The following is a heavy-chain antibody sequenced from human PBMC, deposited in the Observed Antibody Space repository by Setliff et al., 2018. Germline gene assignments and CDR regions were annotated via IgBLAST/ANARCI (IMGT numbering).Heavy chain of an antibody. CDR3: ARENMAKNFWGEHSDY. CDR2: INPSDGST. V-gene: IGHV1-46*01. CDR1: GYAFTTYY. Sequence: GASVKVSCKASGYAFTTYYMYWVRQAPGQGLEWIGVINPSDGSTTYAQKFQGRVTMTRDTSTNTVYMQLSSLRSEDTAVYYCARENMAKNFWGEHSDYWGQGTLVTVSS. J-gene: IGHJ4*02. D-gene: IGHD3-3*01.